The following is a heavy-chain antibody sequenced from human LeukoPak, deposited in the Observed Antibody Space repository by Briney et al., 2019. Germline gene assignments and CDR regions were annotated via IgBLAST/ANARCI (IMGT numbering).Heavy chain of an antibody. V-gene: IGHV4-59*01. D-gene: IGHD2-15*01. Sequence: SETLSLTCTVSGGSISSYYWSWIRQPPGKGPEWIGYIYYSGSTNYNPSLKSRVTISVDTSKNQFSLKLSSVTAADTAVYYCARYSPVVAATHWYFDLWGRGTLVTVSS. CDR3: ARYSPVVAATHWYFDL. CDR2: IYYSGST. J-gene: IGHJ2*01. CDR1: GGSISSYY.